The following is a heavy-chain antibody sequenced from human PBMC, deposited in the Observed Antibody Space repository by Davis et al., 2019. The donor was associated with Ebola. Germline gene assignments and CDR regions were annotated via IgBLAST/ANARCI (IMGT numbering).Heavy chain of an antibody. V-gene: IGHV4-59*11. CDR3: SRFGYGAY. CDR1: DGSISSHY. CDR2: IYDSGRT. Sequence: PSETLSLTCTVSDGSISSHYWNWFRQPPGKGLEWIGFIYDSGRTNYNPSLKSRVIMSLDTSKNQFSLKLNSVTAADTAVYYCSRFGYGAYWGQGTLITVSS. J-gene: IGHJ4*02. D-gene: IGHD5-18*01.